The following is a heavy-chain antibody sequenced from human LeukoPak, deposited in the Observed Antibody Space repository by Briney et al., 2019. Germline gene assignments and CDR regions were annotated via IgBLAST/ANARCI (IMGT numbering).Heavy chain of an antibody. V-gene: IGHV3-74*01. D-gene: IGHD6-13*01. CDR1: GFTFSYYL. CDR3: ARVQQLAHGFDY. CDR2: FNSDCSSA. J-gene: IGHJ4*02. Sequence: GGPLILCCAASGFTFSYYLMHWVRLAPGRGVVLVSRFNSDCSSASYADFEEGRFTISRDNAKNTLYLQINSLRADDTAVYYCARVQQLAHGFDYWGQGTLVTVSS.